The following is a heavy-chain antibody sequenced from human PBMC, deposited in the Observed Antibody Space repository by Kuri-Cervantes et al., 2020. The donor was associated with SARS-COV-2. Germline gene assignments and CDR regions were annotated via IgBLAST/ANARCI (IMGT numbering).Heavy chain of an antibody. V-gene: IGHV3-53*01. J-gene: IGHJ6*02. Sequence: ETLSLTCTVSGGSISSSSYYCGWIRQPPGKGLEWVSVIYSGGSTYYADSVKGRFTISRDNSKNTLYLQMNSLTAEDTAVYYCARAGYDFWCGYLMGDYGMDVWGQGTTVSVSS. CDR3: ARAGYDFWCGYLMGDYGMDV. CDR1: GGSISSSSYY. CDR2: IYSGGST. D-gene: IGHD3-3*01.